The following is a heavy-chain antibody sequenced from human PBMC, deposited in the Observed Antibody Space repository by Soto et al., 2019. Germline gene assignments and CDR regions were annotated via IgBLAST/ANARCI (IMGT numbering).Heavy chain of an antibody. CDR2: IYPGDSDT. CDR1: YW. V-gene: IGHV5-51*01. Sequence: YWIGWVRQMPGKGLEWMGIIYPGDSDTRYSPSFQGQVTISADKSISTAYLQWSSLKASDTAMYYCASQEMATKNVDAFDIWGQGTMVTVS. D-gene: IGHD5-12*01. J-gene: IGHJ3*02. CDR3: ASQEMATKNVDAFDI.